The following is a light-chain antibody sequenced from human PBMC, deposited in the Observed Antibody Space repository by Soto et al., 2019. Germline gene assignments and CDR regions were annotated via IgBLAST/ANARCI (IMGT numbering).Light chain of an antibody. V-gene: IGKV3-20*01. CDR1: QNVDTNY. CDR3: QQYGSLSWT. CDR2: GAS. J-gene: IGKJ1*01. Sequence: ETVLTQTPGTLSLSPGERATLSCRASQNVDTNYLAWYQQKPGQAPRISIFGASGRATGIPDRFSGSGSGTDFTLSISRLEPEDLAVYYGQQYGSLSWTFGQGTKVDI.